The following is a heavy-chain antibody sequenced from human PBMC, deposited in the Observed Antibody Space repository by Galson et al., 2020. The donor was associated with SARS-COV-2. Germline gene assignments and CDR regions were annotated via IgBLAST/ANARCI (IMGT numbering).Heavy chain of an antibody. J-gene: IGHJ4*02. V-gene: IGHV3-7*03. CDR3: ARDRHSSGWLANRFDY. D-gene: IGHD6-19*01. Sequence: GGSLRLSCAASGFTFSSHWMSWVRQAPGKGLEWVANIKEDGSDKYYVDSVKGRFTISRDNAKNSLYLQVSSLRAEDTAMYYCARDRHSSGWLANRFDYWGQGILVIVSS. CDR2: IKEDGSDK. CDR1: GFTFSSHW.